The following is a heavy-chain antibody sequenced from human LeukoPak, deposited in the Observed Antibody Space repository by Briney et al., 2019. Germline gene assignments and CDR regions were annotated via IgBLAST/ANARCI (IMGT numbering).Heavy chain of an antibody. CDR3: ARHFTYYYDSSGYPRDAFDI. CDR2: MYYSGST. CDR1: GGSISGYY. J-gene: IGHJ3*02. Sequence: SETLSLTCTVSGGSISGYYWSWIRQSPGKGRVWLGYMYYSGSTNYNPSLKSRVTISIDMSKNQFSLTLSSVTAADTALYYCARHFTYYYDSSGYPRDAFDIWGQGTMVTVSS. V-gene: IGHV4-59*08. D-gene: IGHD3-22*01.